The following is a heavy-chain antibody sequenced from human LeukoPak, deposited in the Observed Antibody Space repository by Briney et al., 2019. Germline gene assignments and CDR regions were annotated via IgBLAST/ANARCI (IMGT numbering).Heavy chain of an antibody. CDR1: GFTFSSYW. CDR3: ARESAGGPDY. CDR2: IKQDGSEQ. J-gene: IGHJ4*02. Sequence: GGSLRLSCAASGFTFSSYWMSWVRQAPGKGLEWVANIKQDGSEQYYVDSVRGRFTVSRDNAKNSLYLQMNSLRAEDTAIYYCARESAGGPDYWGQGTLVTVSS. D-gene: IGHD6-19*01. V-gene: IGHV3-7*05.